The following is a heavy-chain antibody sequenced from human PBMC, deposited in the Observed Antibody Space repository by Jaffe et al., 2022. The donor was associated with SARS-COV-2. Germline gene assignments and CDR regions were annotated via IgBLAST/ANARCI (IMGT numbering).Heavy chain of an antibody. J-gene: IGHJ4*02. CDR2: ISYDGSNK. CDR3: ATHIPKGRLRLGTHSLLN. V-gene: IGHV3-30-3*01. D-gene: IGHD3-16*01. Sequence: QVQLVESGGGVVQPGRSLRLSCAASGFTFSSYAMHWVRQAPGKGLEWVAVISYDGSNKYYADSVKGRFTISRDNSKNTLYLQMNSLRAEDTAVYYCATHIPKGRLRLGTHSLLNWGQGTLVTVSS. CDR1: GFTFSSYA.